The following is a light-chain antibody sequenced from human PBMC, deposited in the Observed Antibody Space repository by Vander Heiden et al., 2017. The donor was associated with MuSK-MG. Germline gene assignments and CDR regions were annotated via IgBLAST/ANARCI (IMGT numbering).Light chain of an antibody. Sequence: QSALTQPPSASGSPGQSVTISCTGTSSDVGGHNYVSWYQQHPGKAPKLMIYEVNKRPSGVPGRFSGSKSGNTASLTVSGLQAEDEADYYCCSYGGSNNYVFGSGTTVTVL. CDR1: SSDVGGHNY. CDR3: CSYGGSNNYV. V-gene: IGLV2-8*01. CDR2: EVN. J-gene: IGLJ1*01.